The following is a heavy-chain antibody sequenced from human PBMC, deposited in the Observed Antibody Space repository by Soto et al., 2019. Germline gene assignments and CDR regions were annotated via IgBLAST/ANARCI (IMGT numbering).Heavy chain of an antibody. Sequence: ASVKVSCKASGYTFTGYYMHWVRQAPGQGLEWMGWINPNSGGTNYAQKFQGRVTMTRDTSISTAYMELSRLRSDDTAVYYCARALEWLSCGMDVWGQGTTVTVS. CDR2: INPNSGGT. CDR3: ARALEWLSCGMDV. D-gene: IGHD3-3*01. V-gene: IGHV1-2*02. J-gene: IGHJ6*02. CDR1: GYTFTGYY.